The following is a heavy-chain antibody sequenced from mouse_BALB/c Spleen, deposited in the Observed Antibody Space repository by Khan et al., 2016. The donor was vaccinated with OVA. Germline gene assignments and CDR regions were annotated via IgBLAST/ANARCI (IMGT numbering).Heavy chain of an antibody. D-gene: IGHD4-1*01. V-gene: IGHV3-2*02. J-gene: IGHJ3*01. CDR2: ISYSGST. CDR3: AMGRTY. CDR1: GYSITSDYA. Sequence: EVKLLESGPGLVKPSQSLSLTCTVTGYSITSDYAWNWIRQFPGNKLEWMGYISYSGSTSYNPSLKSRISFTRDTSKNQFFLQLNSVTSEDTATYYCAMGRTYWGQGTLVTVSA.